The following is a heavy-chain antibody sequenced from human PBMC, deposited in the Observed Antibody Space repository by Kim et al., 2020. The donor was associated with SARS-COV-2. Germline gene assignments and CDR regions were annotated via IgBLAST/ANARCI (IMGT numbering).Heavy chain of an antibody. J-gene: IGHJ3*01. V-gene: IGHV3-30*18. CDR2: ITYDGNKK. CDR1: GFSFGVYG. D-gene: IGHD1-26*01. CDR3: AKRPPVVGEWDIFDV. Sequence: GGSLRLSCAASGFSFGVYGIHWVRQAPGKGLEWVTFITYDGNKKYYAESVKGRFTVSRDNSKSTVDLQMDSLRDEDTAVYYCAKRPPVVGEWDIFDVWGQGAMVSVSS.